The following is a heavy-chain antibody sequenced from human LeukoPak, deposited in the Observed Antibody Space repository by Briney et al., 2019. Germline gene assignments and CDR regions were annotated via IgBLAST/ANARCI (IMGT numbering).Heavy chain of an antibody. CDR2: INHSGST. V-gene: IGHV4-34*01. J-gene: IGHJ4*02. Sequence: PSETLSLTCAVYGGSFSGYYWSWIRQPPGKGLEWIGEINHSGSTNYNPSLKSRVTISVDTSKNQFSLKLSSVTAADTAVYYCARHYPWFGELLGYFDYWGQGTLVTVSS. CDR1: GGSFSGYY. D-gene: IGHD3-10*01. CDR3: ARHYPWFGELLGYFDY.